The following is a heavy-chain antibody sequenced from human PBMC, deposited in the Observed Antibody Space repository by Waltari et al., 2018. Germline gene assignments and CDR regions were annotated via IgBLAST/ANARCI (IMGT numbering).Heavy chain of an antibody. Sequence: EVQLLESGGGLVQPGGSLRLSCAASGFTFSSYAMSWVRQAPGKGLEWDSAMSGSGGSTYYADSVKGRFTISRDNSKNTLYLQMNSLRAEDTAVYYCAKGGGTYSSWYRGGMDYWGQGTLVTVSS. D-gene: IGHD6-13*01. J-gene: IGHJ4*02. V-gene: IGHV3-23*01. CDR1: GFTFSSYA. CDR2: MSGSGGST. CDR3: AKGGGTYSSWYRGGMDY.